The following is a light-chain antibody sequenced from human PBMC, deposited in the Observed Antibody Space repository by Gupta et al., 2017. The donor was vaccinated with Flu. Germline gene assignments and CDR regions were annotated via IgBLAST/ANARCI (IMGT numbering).Light chain of an antibody. J-gene: IGKJ2*01. Sequence: ASISCRSSQSLEYSDGDTYLTWFHQRPGQSPRRLIYKVSNRDSGVPDRFSGSGSGTDFTLKISRVEAEDVGVYYCMQTTRWPTFGQGTKLEI. CDR1: QSLEYSDGDTY. CDR2: KVS. CDR3: MQTTRWPT. V-gene: IGKV2-30*01.